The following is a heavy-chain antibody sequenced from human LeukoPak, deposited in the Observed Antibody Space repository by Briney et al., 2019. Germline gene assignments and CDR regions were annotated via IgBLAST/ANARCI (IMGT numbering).Heavy chain of an antibody. Sequence: ASVKVSCKASGGTFSSYAISWVRQAPGQGLEWMGGIIPIFGTANYAQKFQGRVTMTTDTSTSTAYMELRSLRSDDTAVYYCARDTYTERAVADYYYYMDVWGKGTTVTISS. CDR3: ARDTYTERAVADYYYYMDV. J-gene: IGHJ6*03. CDR1: GGTFSSYA. CDR2: IIPIFGTA. D-gene: IGHD6-19*01. V-gene: IGHV1-69*05.